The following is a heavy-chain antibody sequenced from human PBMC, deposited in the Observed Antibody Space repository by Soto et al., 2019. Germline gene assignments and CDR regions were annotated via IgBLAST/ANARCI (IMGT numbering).Heavy chain of an antibody. CDR3: ARDPTFYDLPRYMDV. D-gene: IGHD3-3*01. V-gene: IGHV1-46*03. Sequence: ASVKVSCKASGYTFTSYYMHWVRQAPGQGLEWMGIINPSGGSTSYAQKFQGRVTMTRDTSTSTVYMELSSLRSEDTAVYYCARDPTFYDLPRYMDVWGKGTTVTVSS. CDR2: INPSGGST. J-gene: IGHJ6*03. CDR1: GYTFTSYY.